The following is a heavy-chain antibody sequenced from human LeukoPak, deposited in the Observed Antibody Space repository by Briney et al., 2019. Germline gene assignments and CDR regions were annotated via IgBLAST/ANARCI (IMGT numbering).Heavy chain of an antibody. CDR3: AREGGFLEWLSGYGMDV. CDR2: MSAYNGNT. Sequence: GASVKVSCKASGYTFTSYGISWVRQAPGQGLEWIGWMSAYNGNTNYAQKLQGRVTMTTDTSTSTAYMELRSLRSDDTAVYYCAREGGFLEWLSGYGMDVWGRGTTVTVSS. CDR1: GYTFTSYG. D-gene: IGHD3-3*01. J-gene: IGHJ6*02. V-gene: IGHV1-18*01.